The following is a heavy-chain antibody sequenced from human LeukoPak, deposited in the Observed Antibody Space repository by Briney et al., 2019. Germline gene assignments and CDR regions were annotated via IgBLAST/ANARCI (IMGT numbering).Heavy chain of an antibody. D-gene: IGHD6-13*01. CDR2: ISDGGGST. CDR3: AKDRGSSSSSYYPTNYYYYGMDV. V-gene: IGHV3-23*01. Sequence: HPGGSLRLSCAVSGFSFRSYAMSWVRQAPGKGLEWVSGISDGGGSTYYADSVKGRFTISRDNSKNTLYLQMNSLRAEDTAVYYCAKDRGSSSSSYYPTNYYYYGMDVWGQGTMVTV. J-gene: IGHJ6*02. CDR1: GFSFRSYA.